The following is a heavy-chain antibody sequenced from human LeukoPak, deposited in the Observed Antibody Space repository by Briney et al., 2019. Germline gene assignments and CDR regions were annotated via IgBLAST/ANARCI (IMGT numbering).Heavy chain of an antibody. J-gene: IGHJ4*02. CDR1: GFTFSSYE. V-gene: IGHV3-48*03. Sequence: GGSLRLSCAASGFTFSSYEMNWVRQAPGKGLEWVSYISSSGSTIYYAASVKGRFTISRDNAKNSLYLQMNSLRAEDTAVYYCARRLPIFGVAPDYWGQGTLVTVSS. CDR3: ARRLPIFGVAPDY. D-gene: IGHD3-3*02. CDR2: ISSSGSTI.